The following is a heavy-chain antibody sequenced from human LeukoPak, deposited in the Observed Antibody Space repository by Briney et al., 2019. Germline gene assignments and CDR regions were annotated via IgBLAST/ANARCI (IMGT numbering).Heavy chain of an antibody. D-gene: IGHD5-24*01. CDR1: GFTFSSYW. Sequence: QPGGSLRLSCAASGFTFSSYWMHWVRHAPGKGLVWVSRINSDGSSTSYADSVKGRFTISRDNAKNTLYLQMNSLRAEDTAVYYCARSRGDGYNYGYWGQGTLVTVSS. CDR2: INSDGSST. V-gene: IGHV3-74*01. J-gene: IGHJ4*02. CDR3: ARSRGDGYNYGY.